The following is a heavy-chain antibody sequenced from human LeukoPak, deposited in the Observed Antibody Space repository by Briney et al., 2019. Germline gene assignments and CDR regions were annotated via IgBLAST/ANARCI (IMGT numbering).Heavy chain of an antibody. CDR2: INHSGST. V-gene: IGHV4-34*01. CDR3: ARDFCFTIVCFVVSAYMGV. J-gene: IGHJ6*03. CDR1: GGSFSGYY. Sequence: SETLSLTCAVYGGSFSGYYWSWIRQPPGKGLEWIGEINHSGSTNYNPSLKSRVTISVDTSKNQFSLRLSSVTAADTAVYYCARDFCFTIVCFVVSAYMGVWGKGTSVTVSS. D-gene: IGHD2-21*01.